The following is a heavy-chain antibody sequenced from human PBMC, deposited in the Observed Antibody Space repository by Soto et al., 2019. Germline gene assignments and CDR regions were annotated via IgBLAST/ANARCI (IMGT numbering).Heavy chain of an antibody. CDR2: INHSGST. V-gene: IGHV4-34*01. D-gene: IGHD3-10*01. CDR1: GGSFSGYY. CDR3: ARIISWFGDPIGPTDY. J-gene: IGHJ4*02. Sequence: SETLSLTCAVYGGSFSGYYWSWIRQPPGKGLEWIGEINHSGSTNYNPSLKSRVTISVDTSKNQFSLKLSSVTAADTAVYYCARIISWFGDPIGPTDYWGQGTLVTVSS.